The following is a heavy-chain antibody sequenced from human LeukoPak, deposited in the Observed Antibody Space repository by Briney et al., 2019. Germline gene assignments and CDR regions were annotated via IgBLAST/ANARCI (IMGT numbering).Heavy chain of an antibody. J-gene: IGHJ5*02. D-gene: IGHD3-22*01. Sequence: SETLSLTCTVSGGSISSYYWSWIRQPAGKGLEWIGRIYTSGSTNCNPSLKSRVTMSVDTSKNQFSLKLSSVTAADTAVYYCARVGGYYDPARFDPWGQGALVTVSS. V-gene: IGHV4-4*07. CDR2: IYTSGST. CDR1: GGSISSYY. CDR3: ARVGGYYDPARFDP.